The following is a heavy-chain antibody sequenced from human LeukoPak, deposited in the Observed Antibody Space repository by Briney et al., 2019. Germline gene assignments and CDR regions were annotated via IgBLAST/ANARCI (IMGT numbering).Heavy chain of an antibody. CDR1: GYTFTSYD. Sequence: ASVKVSCKAPGYTFTSYDINWVRQATGQGLEWMGWMNPNSGNTGYAQKFQGRVTITRNTSISTAYMELSSLRSEDTAVYYCARVRAFGGVIVMNYWGQGTLVTVSS. V-gene: IGHV1-8*03. D-gene: IGHD3-16*02. CDR2: MNPNSGNT. J-gene: IGHJ4*02. CDR3: ARVRAFGGVIVMNY.